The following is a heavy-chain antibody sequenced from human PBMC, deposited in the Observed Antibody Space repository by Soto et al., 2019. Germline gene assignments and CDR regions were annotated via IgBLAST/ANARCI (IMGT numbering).Heavy chain of an antibody. V-gene: IGHV1-18*01. CDR1: GYTFRNYA. Sequence: QVQLVQSGAEVKKPGASVKVSCKASGYTFRNYAVNWVRQAPGQGLEWMGSINTYNGNTNYAQSLQDRVTLTADTSTSTAFMELRSLRSDDTPVYYCANSPPGEMATDWGQGTLVIVSS. D-gene: IGHD5-12*01. CDR3: ANSPPGEMATD. CDR2: INTYNGNT. J-gene: IGHJ4*02.